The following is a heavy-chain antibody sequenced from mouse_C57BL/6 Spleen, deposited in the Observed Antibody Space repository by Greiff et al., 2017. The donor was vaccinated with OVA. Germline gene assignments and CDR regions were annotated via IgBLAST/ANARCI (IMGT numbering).Heavy chain of an antibody. Sequence: VQLQQSGPELVKPGASVKISCKASGYTFTDYYMNWVKQSHGKSLEWIGDINPNNGGTSYNQKFKGKATLTVDKSSSTAYMELRSLTSEDSAVYYCASYYGSSNFDYWGQGTTLTVSS. CDR1: GYTFTDYY. J-gene: IGHJ2*01. CDR3: ASYYGSSNFDY. D-gene: IGHD1-1*01. V-gene: IGHV1-26*01. CDR2: INPNNGGT.